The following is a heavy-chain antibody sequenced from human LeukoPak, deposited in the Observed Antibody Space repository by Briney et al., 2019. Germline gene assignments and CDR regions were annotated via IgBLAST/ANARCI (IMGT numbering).Heavy chain of an antibody. Sequence: PGGSLRLSCEASGFTFSTYWMHWVRQTPGKGLVWVSRISRDGTTTTYADSVKGRFTISRDNAKNTLYLEMNSLRAEDTAVYFCARDGVGASHDYWGQGTLVTVSS. D-gene: IGHD1-26*01. CDR2: ISRDGTTT. V-gene: IGHV3-74*01. J-gene: IGHJ4*02. CDR1: GFTFSTYW. CDR3: ARDGVGASHDY.